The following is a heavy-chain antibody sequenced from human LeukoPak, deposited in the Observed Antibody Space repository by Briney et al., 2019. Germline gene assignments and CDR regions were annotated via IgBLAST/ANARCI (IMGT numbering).Heavy chain of an antibody. V-gene: IGHV3-7*01. Sequence: GGSLRLSCAASGCTFSSYWMSWVRQAPGKGLEWVANIKEDGSAKYYVDSVKGRFTISRDNAKNSLYLQMNNLSAEDTAVYYCVRDTPGYGAYDFDWGQGTLVTVSS. CDR1: GCTFSSYW. D-gene: IGHD5-12*01. CDR3: VRDTPGYGAYDFD. CDR2: IKEDGSAK. J-gene: IGHJ4*02.